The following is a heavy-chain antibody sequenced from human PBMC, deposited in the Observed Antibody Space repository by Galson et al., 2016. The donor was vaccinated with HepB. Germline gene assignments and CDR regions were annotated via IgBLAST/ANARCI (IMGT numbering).Heavy chain of an antibody. CDR2: INPNSGYT. J-gene: IGHJ6*03. D-gene: IGHD4-23*01. CDR3: ARGNKMDYCGPYYYDFMDF. V-gene: IGHV1-2*02. Sequence: SVKVSCKASGYIFTAYYLHWVRQAPGQGLECMGWINPNSGYTNFAQKFHGSIPMTRDTSITTAYMDLRSLSSDDTAVYYCARGNKMDYCGPYYYDFMDFWGKGTTVTVSS. CDR1: GYIFTAYY.